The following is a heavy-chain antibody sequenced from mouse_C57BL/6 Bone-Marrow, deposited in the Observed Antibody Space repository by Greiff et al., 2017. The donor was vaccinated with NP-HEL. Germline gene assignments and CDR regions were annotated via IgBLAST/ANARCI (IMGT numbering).Heavy chain of an antibody. CDR3: ARAGGYDGPYFDY. CDR1: GYTFTNYW. CDR2: IYPGGGYT. V-gene: IGHV1-63*01. Sequence: QVQLQQSGAELVRPGTSVKMSCKASGYTFTNYWIGWAKQRPGHGLEWIGDIYPGGGYTNYNEKFKGKATLTADKSSSTAYMQFSSLTSEDSAIYYCARAGGYDGPYFDYWGQGTTLTVSS. D-gene: IGHD2-2*01. J-gene: IGHJ2*01.